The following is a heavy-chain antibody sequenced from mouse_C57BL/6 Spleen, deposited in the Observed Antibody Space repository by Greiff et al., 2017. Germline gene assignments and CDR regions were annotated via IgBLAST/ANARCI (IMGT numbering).Heavy chain of an antibody. CDR1: GYSFTDYN. D-gene: IGHD1-1*01. Sequence: EVQLQESGPELVKPGASVKISCKASGYSFTDYNMNWVKQSNGKSLEWIGVINPNYGTTSYNQKFKGKATLAVDQSSSTAYMQLNSLTSEDSAVYYGARGGTTVVAPSMDYWGQGTSVTVAS. CDR3: ARGGTTVVAPSMDY. CDR2: INPNYGTT. V-gene: IGHV1-39*01. J-gene: IGHJ4*01.